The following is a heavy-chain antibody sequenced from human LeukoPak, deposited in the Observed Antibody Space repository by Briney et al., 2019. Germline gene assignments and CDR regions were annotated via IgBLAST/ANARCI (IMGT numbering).Heavy chain of an antibody. V-gene: IGHV4-59*01. CDR1: GGSISSYY. CDR3: ARALFRYDSSSRSLHWYFDL. J-gene: IGHJ2*01. CDR2: IYYSEST. D-gene: IGHD3-22*01. Sequence: SETLSLTCTVSGGSISSYYWSWIRQPPGKGLEWIGYIYYSESTNYNPSLKSRVTISEDTSKNQFSLALTSVTAADTAVYYCARALFRYDSSSRSLHWYFDLRGSGTLVTVSS.